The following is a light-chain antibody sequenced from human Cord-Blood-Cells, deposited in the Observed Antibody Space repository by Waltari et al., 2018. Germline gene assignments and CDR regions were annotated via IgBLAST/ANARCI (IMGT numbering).Light chain of an antibody. CDR3: SSYAGSNNLV. Sequence: QSALTQPPSASGSPGQSVTISCTGTSSYVGGYYYLSWYQQHPGKAPKLMIYEVSKRPSGVPDRFSGSKSGNTASLTVSGLQAEDEADYYCSSYAGSNNLVFGGGTKLTVL. J-gene: IGLJ2*01. CDR1: SSYVGGYYY. V-gene: IGLV2-8*01. CDR2: EVS.